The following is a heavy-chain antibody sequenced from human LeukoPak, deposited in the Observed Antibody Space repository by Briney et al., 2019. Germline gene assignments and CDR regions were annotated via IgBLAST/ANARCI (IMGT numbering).Heavy chain of an antibody. CDR1: GYSISSGYY. Sequence: KSSETLSLTCAVSGYSISSGYYWGSIRQPPGKGLEWIGSIYHSGSTYYNPSLKSRVTISVDTSKNQFSLKLSSVTAADTAVYYCATIPIVVVPAAMGDYYYYYMDVWGKGTTVTVSS. CDR3: ATIPIVVVPAAMGDYYYYYMDV. CDR2: IYHSGST. D-gene: IGHD2-2*01. V-gene: IGHV4-38-2*01. J-gene: IGHJ6*03.